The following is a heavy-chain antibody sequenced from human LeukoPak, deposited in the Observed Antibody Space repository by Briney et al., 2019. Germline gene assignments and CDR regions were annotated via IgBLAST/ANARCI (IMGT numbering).Heavy chain of an antibody. J-gene: IGHJ4*02. CDR2: ISPTGSTT. V-gene: IGHV3-74*01. CDR1: GFSLSGHW. Sequence: PGGSLRLSCTASGFSLSGHWMHWARQLPGKGLVWVSRISPTGSTTSYADSVKGRFTVSRDNAKNTLYLQVNNLRAEDTAVYYCAQDRVPGTSPKLDYWGQGTLVTVSS. CDR3: AQDRVPGTSPKLDY. D-gene: IGHD1-7*01.